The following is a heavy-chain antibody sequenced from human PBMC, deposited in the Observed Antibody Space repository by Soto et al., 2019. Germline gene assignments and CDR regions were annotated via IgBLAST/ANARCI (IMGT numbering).Heavy chain of an antibody. V-gene: IGHV3-23*01. Sequence: EVQLLESGGGLVQPGGSLRLSCAASGFTFTYYSMSWVRQAPGKGLEWVSHISGSGDAIYYADSVKGRFTISRDNSKNTLYLQMNSLRADDTAGYYCADPVPAATHYDYYDRDVWGQGTTVTVSS. CDR2: ISGSGDAI. CDR1: GFTFTYYS. CDR3: ADPVPAATHYDYYDRDV. J-gene: IGHJ6*02. D-gene: IGHD2-2*01.